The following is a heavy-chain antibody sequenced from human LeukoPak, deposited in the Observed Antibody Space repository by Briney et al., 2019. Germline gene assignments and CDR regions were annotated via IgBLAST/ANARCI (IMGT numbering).Heavy chain of an antibody. V-gene: IGHV3-23*01. J-gene: IGHJ2*01. CDR3: AKDSAYSNTYWYFDL. CDR1: GFTFSSYA. CDR2: IRESGDST. D-gene: IGHD4-11*01. Sequence: GGSLRLSCAASGFTFSSYAMTWVRQAPGKGLEWVSIIRESGDSTFYADSVKGRFTISRDNSRNTLFLQMNSLRAEDTAVYYCAKDSAYSNTYWYFDLWGRGTLVTVSS.